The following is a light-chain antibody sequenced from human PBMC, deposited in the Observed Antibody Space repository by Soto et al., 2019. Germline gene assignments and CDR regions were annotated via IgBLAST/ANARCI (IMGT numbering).Light chain of an antibody. CDR1: QSVSSPY. J-gene: IGKJ3*01. Sequence: EVVLTQSPVTLSLSPGERATLSCTASQSVSSPYLAWYQQKPGQPPRLLIYGASSRATDIPDRFIGSGSGTEFTLTIARLAPEDFAMYYCQQYGSSPFTFGPGTKVDI. CDR3: QQYGSSPFT. CDR2: GAS. V-gene: IGKV3-20*01.